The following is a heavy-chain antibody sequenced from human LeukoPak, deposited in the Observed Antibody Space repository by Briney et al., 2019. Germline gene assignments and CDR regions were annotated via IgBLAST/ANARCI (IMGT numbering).Heavy chain of an antibody. J-gene: IGHJ4*02. Sequence: SETLSLTCTVSSGSIRSGSHYWAWIRQPPGKGLEWIGSIYYSGSTYYNPSLENRVTISIDTSKNHFSLKLSSLSAADTSVYYCAKRDDSGGNLVDLWGQGTLVTVS. CDR2: IYYSGST. V-gene: IGHV4-39*02. CDR3: AKRDDSGGNLVDL. CDR1: SGSIRSGSHY. D-gene: IGHD3-22*01.